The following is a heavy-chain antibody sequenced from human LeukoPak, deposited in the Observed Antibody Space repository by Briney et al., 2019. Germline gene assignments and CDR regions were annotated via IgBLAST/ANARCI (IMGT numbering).Heavy chain of an antibody. CDR3: VRNGYDSSGYYFWSDN. CDR1: DGSFTDYN. V-gene: IGHV4-34*01. CDR2: IHHSGGT. Sequence: SETLSLTCAVYDGSFTDYNWSWIRQSPGKGLQWIAEIHHSGGTNYSPTLKSQVTLSVDTSKNHVSLNLRSVPAADTGVYYCVRNGYDSSGYYFWSDNRGQGTLVTVSS. J-gene: IGHJ5*02. D-gene: IGHD3-22*01.